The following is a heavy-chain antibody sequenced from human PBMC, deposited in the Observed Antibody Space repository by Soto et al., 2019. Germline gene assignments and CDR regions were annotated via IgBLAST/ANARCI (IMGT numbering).Heavy chain of an antibody. J-gene: IGHJ1*01. CDR1: GGSISSSSYY. CDR3: ASTYYYDSSGYSTDEYFQH. D-gene: IGHD3-22*01. Sequence: PSETLSLTCTVSGGSISSSSYYWGWIRQPPGKGLEWIGSIYYSGSTYYNPSLKSRVTISVDTSKNQFSLKLSSVTAADTAVYYCASTYYYDSSGYSTDEYFQHWGQGTLVTVSS. V-gene: IGHV4-39*01. CDR2: IYYSGST.